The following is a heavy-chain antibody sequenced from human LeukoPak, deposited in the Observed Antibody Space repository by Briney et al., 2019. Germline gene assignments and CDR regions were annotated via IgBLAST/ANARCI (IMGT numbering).Heavy chain of an antibody. J-gene: IGHJ4*02. CDR1: GFTFSNYA. V-gene: IGHV3-23*01. CDR3: AKQGQSSRWYDFDY. D-gene: IGHD6-13*01. Sequence: PGGSLRLSCAASGFTFSNYAMSWVRRAPGKGLEWVSGISGSGDRAYYVDSVKGRLTISRDNSKNTLNLQMNSLRAEDTAVYYCAKQGQSSRWYDFDYWGQGTLVTVSS. CDR2: ISGSGDRA.